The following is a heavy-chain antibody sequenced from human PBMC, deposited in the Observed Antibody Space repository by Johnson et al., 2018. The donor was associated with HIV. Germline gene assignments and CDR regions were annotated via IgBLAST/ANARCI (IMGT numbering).Heavy chain of an antibody. D-gene: IGHD2-15*01. CDR3: TKLVGYCSVGGFYTPGDI. Sequence: VQLVESGGGLVQPGGSLKLACAASGFTFSGSALHWVRQASGKGLEWVGHIRSEGNNYATAYAASVKGRFTISRDDSQNTSYLQMTRLKTEDTSVYYCTKLVGYCSVGGFYTPGDIWGQGTMVTVSS. J-gene: IGHJ3*02. CDR1: GFTFSGSA. CDR2: IRSEGNNYAT. V-gene: IGHV3-73*01.